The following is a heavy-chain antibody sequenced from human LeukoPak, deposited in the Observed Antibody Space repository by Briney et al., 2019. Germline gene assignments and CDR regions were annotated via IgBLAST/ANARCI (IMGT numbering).Heavy chain of an antibody. D-gene: IGHD5-18*01. CDR1: GFTFSSYW. CDR3: ERGQKGYRSYDI. Sequence: GGSLRLSCAASGFTFSSYWMNWVRQAPGKGLEWVANINQDGSEKYCVDSVKGRFTISRDNAKNSLYLQKHSVRRADTGEYYCERGQKGYRSYDIWGQGTKVTVSS. CDR2: INQDGSEK. J-gene: IGHJ3*02. V-gene: IGHV3-7*02.